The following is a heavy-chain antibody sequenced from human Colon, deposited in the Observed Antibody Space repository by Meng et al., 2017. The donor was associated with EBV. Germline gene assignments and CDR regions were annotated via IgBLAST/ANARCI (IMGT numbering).Heavy chain of an antibody. CDR3: ARVNGDCFSTICYKGWFDP. Sequence: HRQESGPGLLQPYPTLPLPCMVSGGSVSSGNNYWIWIRQPPGKGLEWIGYIYYSGRTYYNPSLESRVTMSVDTSKNQFSLNLNSVTAADTAVYYCARVNGDCFSTICYKGWFDPWGQGTLVTVSS. J-gene: IGHJ5*02. CDR1: GGSVSSGNNY. CDR2: IYYSGRT. D-gene: IGHD2-2*02. V-gene: IGHV4-30-4*01.